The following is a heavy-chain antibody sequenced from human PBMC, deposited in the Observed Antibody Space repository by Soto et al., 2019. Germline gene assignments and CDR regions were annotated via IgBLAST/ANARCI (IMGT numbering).Heavy chain of an antibody. V-gene: IGHV4-59*04. D-gene: IGHD6-19*01. J-gene: IGHJ6*02. CDR1: SGSISTYY. CDR3: SSGWYIDAGYYYGMDV. CDR2: IYHSGST. Sequence: SETLSLTCTVSSGSISTYYWSWIRQPPGKGLEWIGYIYHSGSTYYNPSLKSRVTISVDRSKNQFSLKLSSVTAADTAVYYCSSGWYIDAGYYYGMDVWGQGTTVTVSS.